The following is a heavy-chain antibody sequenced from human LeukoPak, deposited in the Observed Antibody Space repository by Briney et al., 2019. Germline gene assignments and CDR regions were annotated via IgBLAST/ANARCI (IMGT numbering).Heavy chain of an antibody. CDR1: GYTFTGYY. Sequence: GASVKVSCKASGYTFTGYYMHWVRQAPGQGLEWMGWINPNSGGTNYAQKLQGRVTMTRDTSISTAYMELSRLRSDDTAVYYCARDQDNRVDIVATIEYSSFDPWGQGTLVTVSS. CDR3: ARDQDNRVDIVATIEYSSFDP. CDR2: INPNSGGT. V-gene: IGHV1-2*02. D-gene: IGHD5-12*01. J-gene: IGHJ5*02.